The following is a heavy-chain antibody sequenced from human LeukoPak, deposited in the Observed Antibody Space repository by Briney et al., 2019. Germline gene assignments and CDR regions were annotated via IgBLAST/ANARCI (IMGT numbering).Heavy chain of an antibody. V-gene: IGHV4-4*07. Sequence: PSETLSLTCTVSGGSISSYYWSWIRQPAGKGLEWIGRIYTSGSTNYNPSLKSRVTMSVDTSKNQFSLKLSSVTAADTAVYYCAREAIAAAGTEHFDYWGQGTLVTVSS. J-gene: IGHJ4*02. CDR1: GGSISSYY. D-gene: IGHD6-13*01. CDR2: IYTSGST. CDR3: AREAIAAAGTEHFDY.